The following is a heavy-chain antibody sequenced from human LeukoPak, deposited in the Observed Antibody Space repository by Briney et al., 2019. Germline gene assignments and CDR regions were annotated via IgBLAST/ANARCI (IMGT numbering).Heavy chain of an antibody. CDR3: ARDGYYYYYMDV. V-gene: IGHV3-7*01. CDR1: GFTFSSYS. Sequence: GGSLRLSCAASGFTFSSYSMNWVRQAPGKGLEWVANIKQDGSEKYYVDSVKGRFTISRDNAKNSLYLQMNSLRAEDTAVYYCARDGYYYYYMDVWGKGTTVTIS. J-gene: IGHJ6*03. CDR2: IKQDGSEK.